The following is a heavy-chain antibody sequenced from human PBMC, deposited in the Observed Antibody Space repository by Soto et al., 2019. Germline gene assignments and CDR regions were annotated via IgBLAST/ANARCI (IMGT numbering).Heavy chain of an antibody. J-gene: IGHJ6*02. D-gene: IGHD3-22*01. CDR1: GFTFSSYW. V-gene: IGHV3-74*01. Sequence: GGSLRLSCAASGFTFSSYWMHWVRQAPGKGLVWVSRINSDGSSTSYADSVKGRFTISRDNAKNTLYLQMNSLRAEDTAVYYCARVTYYYDSEVYYYYYGMDVWGQGTTVTVSS. CDR2: INSDGSST. CDR3: ARVTYYYDSEVYYYYYGMDV.